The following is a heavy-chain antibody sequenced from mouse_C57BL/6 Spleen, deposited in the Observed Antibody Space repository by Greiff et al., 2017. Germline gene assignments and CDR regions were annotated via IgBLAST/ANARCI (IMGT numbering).Heavy chain of an antibody. CDR3: ERGDSNYYFGG. CDR1: GYTFTGYW. D-gene: IGHD2-5*01. Sequence: VQLQQSGAELMKPGASVKLSCKATGYTFTGYWIDWVKQRPGHGLEWIGEILPGSGSTNYNEKFKSKATFTADTSSNTAYMQLSSLTSEDSASYYCERGDSNYYFGGWGNGTTLTVAS. V-gene: IGHV1-9*01. J-gene: IGHJ2*01. CDR2: ILPGSGST.